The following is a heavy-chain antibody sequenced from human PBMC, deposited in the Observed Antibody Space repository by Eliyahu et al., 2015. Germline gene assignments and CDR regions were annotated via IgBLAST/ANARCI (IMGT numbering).Heavy chain of an antibody. CDR1: GXSISSSSYY. CDR3: ARANYDFWSGYESVRPEYFQH. V-gene: IGHV4-39*07. J-gene: IGHJ1*01. Sequence: QLQLQESGPGLVKPSETLSLTCTVSGXSISSSSYYWGWXRQPPGKGLEWIGSIYYXGSTYYNPSLKSRVTISVDTSKNQFSLKLSSVTAADTAVYYCARANYDFWSGYESVRPEYFQHWGQGTLVTVSS. CDR2: IYYXGST. D-gene: IGHD3-3*01.